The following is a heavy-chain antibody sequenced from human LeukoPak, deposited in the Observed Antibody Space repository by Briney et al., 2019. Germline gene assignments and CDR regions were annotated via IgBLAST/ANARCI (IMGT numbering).Heavy chain of an antibody. CDR3: ARVGCSGGSCYIIRH. V-gene: IGHV1-69*13. J-gene: IGHJ4*02. CDR2: IIPIFGTA. D-gene: IGHD2-15*01. Sequence: ASVKVSCTASGGTFSSYAISWVRQAPGQGLEWMGGIIPIFGTANYAQKFQGRVTITADESTSTAYMELSSLRSEDTAVYYCARVGCSGGSCYIIRHWGQGTLVTVSS. CDR1: GGTFSSYA.